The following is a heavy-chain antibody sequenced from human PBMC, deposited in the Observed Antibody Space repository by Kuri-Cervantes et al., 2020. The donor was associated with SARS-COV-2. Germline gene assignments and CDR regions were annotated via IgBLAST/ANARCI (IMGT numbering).Heavy chain of an antibody. CDR3: ARLGATKGSHYYGVDV. Sequence: GSLRLSCTVSGGPVSGNYWTWMRQPPGKGLEWIGNIHYSGSTNYNTSLDSRVTISVDTSKNQLSLRLSSVTAADTAVYYCARLGATKGSHYYGVDVWGQGTTVTVSS. CDR1: GGPVSGNY. J-gene: IGHJ6*02. D-gene: IGHD1-26*01. V-gene: IGHV4-59*02. CDR2: IHYSGST.